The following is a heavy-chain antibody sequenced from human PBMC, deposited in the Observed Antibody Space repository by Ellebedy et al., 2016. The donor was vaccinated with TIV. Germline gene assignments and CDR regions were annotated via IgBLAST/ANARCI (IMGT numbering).Heavy chain of an antibody. D-gene: IGHD1-26*01. CDR1: GGTFSSYA. V-gene: IGHV1-69*04. CDR2: IIPILGIA. CDR3: ANLLNSGSYLGFFDY. J-gene: IGHJ4*02. Sequence: AASVKVSCKASGGTFSSYAISWVRQAPGQGLEWMGRIIPILGIANYAQKFQGRVTITADKSTSTAYMELSSLRSEDTAVYYCANLLNSGSYLGFFDYWGQGTLVTVSS.